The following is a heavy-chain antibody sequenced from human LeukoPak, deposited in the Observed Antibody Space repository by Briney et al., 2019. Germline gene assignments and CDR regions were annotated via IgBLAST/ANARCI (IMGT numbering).Heavy chain of an antibody. D-gene: IGHD3-10*01. Sequence: SVKVSCKASGGTFSSYTISWVRQAPGQGLEWMGRIIPIFGTANYAQKFQGRVTITTDESTSTAYMGLSSLRSEDTAVYYCARGEWFGELLTTSSPFDYWGQGTLVTVSS. CDR1: GGTFSSYT. J-gene: IGHJ4*02. V-gene: IGHV1-69*05. CDR2: IIPIFGTA. CDR3: ARGEWFGELLTTSSPFDY.